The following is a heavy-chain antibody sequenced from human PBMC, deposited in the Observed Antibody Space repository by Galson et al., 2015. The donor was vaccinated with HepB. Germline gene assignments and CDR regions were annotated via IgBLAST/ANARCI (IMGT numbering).Heavy chain of an antibody. Sequence: SLRLECAAYGGSYSVPILHWVRQAPREGLEYGAAISSRGDGTSHADSVTGRFIIPRDNSQNTVYLQMTSLRPEDTAVYYCVKADSYFYDTSGYPRDSWGRGSLVTVSS. D-gene: IGHD3-22*01. CDR3: VKADSYFYDTSGYPRDS. V-gene: IGHV3-64D*06. CDR1: GGSYSVPI. J-gene: IGHJ4*02. CDR2: ISSRGDGT.